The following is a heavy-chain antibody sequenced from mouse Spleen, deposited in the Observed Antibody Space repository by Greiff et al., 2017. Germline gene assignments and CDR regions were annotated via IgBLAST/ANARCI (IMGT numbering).Heavy chain of an antibody. J-gene: IGHJ4*01. CDR2: INPNYGTT. D-gene: IGHD2-1*01. CDR1: GYSFTDYN. Sequence: EVKLQESGPELVKPGASVKISCKASGYSFTDYNMNWVKQSNGKSLEWIGVINPNYGTTSYNQKFKGKATLTVDQSSSTAYMQLNSLTSEDSAVYYCARRNGKTDYYAMDYWGQGTSVTVSS. V-gene: IGHV1-39*01. CDR3: ARRNGKTDYYAMDY.